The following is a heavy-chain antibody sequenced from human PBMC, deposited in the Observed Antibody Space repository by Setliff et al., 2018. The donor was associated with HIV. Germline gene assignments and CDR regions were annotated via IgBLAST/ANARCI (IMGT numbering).Heavy chain of an antibody. D-gene: IGHD3-10*01. J-gene: IGHJ4*02. CDR3: AGGPTGSGSSYLHY. CDR2: IRYDGDNK. CDR1: GFTFSGYG. V-gene: IGHV3-30*02. Sequence: GGSLRLSCAASGFTFSGYGMYWVRQAPGKGLEWVAFIRYDGDNKYYADSVKGRFTISRDNSRNSLYLQMNSLRGEDSALYYCAGGPTGSGSSYLHYWGQGTLVTVSS.